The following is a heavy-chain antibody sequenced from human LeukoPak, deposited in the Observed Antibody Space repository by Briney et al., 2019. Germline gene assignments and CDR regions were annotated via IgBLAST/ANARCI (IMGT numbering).Heavy chain of an antibody. D-gene: IGHD5/OR15-5a*01. J-gene: IGHJ3*02. Sequence: SETLSLTCAVYGGSFSGYYWSWTRQPPGKGLEWIGEINHSGSTNYNPSLKSRVTISVDTSKNQFSLKLSSVTATDTAVYYCARVSASTWAFGIWGQGTMVTVSS. CDR2: INHSGST. CDR1: GGSFSGYY. V-gene: IGHV4-34*01. CDR3: ARVSASTWAFGI.